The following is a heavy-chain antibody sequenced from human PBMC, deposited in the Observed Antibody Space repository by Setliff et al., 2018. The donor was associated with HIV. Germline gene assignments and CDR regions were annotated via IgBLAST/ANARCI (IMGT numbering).Heavy chain of an antibody. Sequence: PGGSLRLSCAASGFSFSSYWMSWVRQAPGKGLEWVANIKQDGSQKFYVDSVKGRFTISRDNAKNSVYLQMNSLRVEDTAVYYCARTSRAAYWGRGTLVTVSS. CDR2: IKQDGSQK. CDR3: ARTSRAAY. CDR1: GFSFSSYW. J-gene: IGHJ4*02. V-gene: IGHV3-7*03. D-gene: IGHD6-25*01.